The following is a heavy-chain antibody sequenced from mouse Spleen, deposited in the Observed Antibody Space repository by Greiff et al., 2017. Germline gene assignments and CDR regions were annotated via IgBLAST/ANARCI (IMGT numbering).Heavy chain of an antibody. CDR2: IDPETGGT. D-gene: IGHD4-1*01. Sequence: QVQLQQSGAELVRPGASVTLSCKASGYTFTDYEMHWVKQTPVHGLEWIGAIDPETGGTAYNQKFKGKAILTADKSSSTAYMELRSLTSEDSAVYYCTSLRGNWGDYWGQGTTLTVSS. J-gene: IGHJ2*01. V-gene: IGHV1-15*01. CDR1: GYTFTDYE. CDR3: TSLRGNWGDY.